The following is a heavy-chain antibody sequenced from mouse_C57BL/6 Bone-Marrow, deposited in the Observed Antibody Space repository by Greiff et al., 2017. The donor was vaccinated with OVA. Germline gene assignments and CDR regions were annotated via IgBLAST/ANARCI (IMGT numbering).Heavy chain of an antibody. CDR3: ARKEGLRRAWFAY. CDR1: GYTFTSYG. D-gene: IGHD2-4*01. Sequence: VQLQQSGAELARPGASVKLSCKASGYTFTSYGISWVKQRTGQGLEWIGEIYPRSGNTYYNEKFNGKATLTADKSSSTAYMELRSLTSEDSAVYFCARKEGLRRAWFAYWGQGTLVTVSA. CDR2: IYPRSGNT. J-gene: IGHJ3*01. V-gene: IGHV1-81*01.